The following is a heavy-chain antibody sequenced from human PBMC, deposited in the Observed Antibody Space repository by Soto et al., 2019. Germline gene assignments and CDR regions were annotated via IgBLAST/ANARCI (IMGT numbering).Heavy chain of an antibody. CDR3: AREPGEGAYGMDV. D-gene: IGHD7-27*01. CDR2: IYYSGST. J-gene: IGHJ6*02. Sequence: SETLSLTCTVSGGSISSYYWSWIRQPPGKGLEWIGYIYYSGSTNYNPSLKSRVTISVDTSKNQFSLKLSSVTAADTAVYYCAREPGEGAYGMDVWGQGTTVTVSS. V-gene: IGHV4-59*01. CDR1: GGSISSYY.